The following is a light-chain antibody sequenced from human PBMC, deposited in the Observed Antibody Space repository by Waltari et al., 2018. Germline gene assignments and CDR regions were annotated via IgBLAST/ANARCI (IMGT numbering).Light chain of an antibody. J-gene: IGLJ3*02. V-gene: IGLV3-25*03. CDR1: ELPKQF. CDR2: KDT. Sequence: SYEVTQPPSVSVSPGQTARITCSGDELPKQFAYWYQQKPGQAPLLVIYKDTERPSGIPERFSGSSSGTTVTLTISGVQAEDEADDYCQSADSSGTYWVFGGGTKLTVL. CDR3: QSADSSGTYWV.